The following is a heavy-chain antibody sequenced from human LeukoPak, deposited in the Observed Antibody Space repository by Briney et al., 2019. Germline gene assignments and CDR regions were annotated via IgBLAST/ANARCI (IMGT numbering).Heavy chain of an antibody. V-gene: IGHV3-64D*06. D-gene: IGHD3-10*01. J-gene: IGHJ4*02. CDR2: ISSNGGST. CDR3: VINYYGSGSYYRRLDY. CDR1: GFTFSSYV. Sequence: PGGALRLSCSASGFTFSSYVMHWVRQAPGKGLEYVLAISSNGGSTYYADSVKGRFTISRDNSQNTLYLQMSSPRAEDTAVYYCVINYYGSGSYYRRLDYWGQGTLVTVSS.